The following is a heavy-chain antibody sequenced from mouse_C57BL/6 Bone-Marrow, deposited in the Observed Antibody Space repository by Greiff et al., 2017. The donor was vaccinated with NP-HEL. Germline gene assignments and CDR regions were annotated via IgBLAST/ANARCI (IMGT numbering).Heavy chain of an antibody. CDR1: GFTFSDYG. D-gene: IGHD1-1*01. CDR2: ISSGSSTI. J-gene: IGHJ3*01. V-gene: IGHV5-17*01. CDR3: ARRYYYVSSFAF. Sequence: EVKLVESGGGLVKPGGSLKLSCAASGFTFSDYGMHWVRQAPEKGLGWVAYISSGSSTIYYADTVKGRFTISRDNAKNTLFLQMTSLRSADTSMFYCARRYYYVSSFAFWGQGALVTVSA.